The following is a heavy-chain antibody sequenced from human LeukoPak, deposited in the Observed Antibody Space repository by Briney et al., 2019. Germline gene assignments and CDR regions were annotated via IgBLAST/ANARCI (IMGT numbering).Heavy chain of an antibody. J-gene: IGHJ4*02. V-gene: IGHV3-48*01. CDR1: GFTFSSYS. CDR2: ISSSSSTI. Sequence: GGSLRLSCAASGFTFSSYSMNWVRQAPGKGLEWVSYISSSSSTIYYADSVKGRFTISRDNAKNSLYLQMNSLRAEDTAVYYCARRSLYGDYDYFDYWGQGTLVTVSS. CDR3: ARRSLYGDYDYFDY. D-gene: IGHD4-17*01.